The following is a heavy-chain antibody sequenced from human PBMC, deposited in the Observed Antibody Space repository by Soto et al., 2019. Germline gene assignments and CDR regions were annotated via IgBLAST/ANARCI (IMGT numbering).Heavy chain of an antibody. CDR2: IYYSGST. CDR1: GGSISSSSYY. J-gene: IGHJ6*02. D-gene: IGHD3-22*01. CDR3: ARLTALYDSSGYYDYYYGMDV. Sequence: LEALSLTCTVSGGSISSSSYYGGWVRQPPGKGLEWIGSIYYSGSTYYNPSLKSRVTISVDTSKNQFSLKLSSVTAADTAVYYCARLTALYDSSGYYDYYYGMDVWGQGTTVT. V-gene: IGHV4-39*01.